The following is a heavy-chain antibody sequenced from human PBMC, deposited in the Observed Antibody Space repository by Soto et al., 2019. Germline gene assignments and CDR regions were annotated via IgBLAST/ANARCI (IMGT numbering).Heavy chain of an antibody. J-gene: IGHJ3*02. D-gene: IGHD2-2*01. CDR2: IYYSGST. CDR1: GGSISSYY. Sequence: SETLSLTCTVSGGSISSYYWSWIRQPPGKGLEWIGYIYYSGSTNYNPSLKSRVTISVDTSKNQFSLKLSSVTAADTAVYYCASQRLGYCSSTSCYHADFDIWGQGTMVTVSS. V-gene: IGHV4-59*08. CDR3: ASQRLGYCSSTSCYHADFDI.